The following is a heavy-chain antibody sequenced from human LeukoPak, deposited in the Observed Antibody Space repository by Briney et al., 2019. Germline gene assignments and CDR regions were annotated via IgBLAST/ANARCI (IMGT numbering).Heavy chain of an antibody. J-gene: IGHJ4*02. D-gene: IGHD1-26*01. Sequence: PGGSLRLSCAASGFTFSSYGMHWVRLAPGKGLEWVAVISYDGSNKYYADSVKGRFTISRDNSKNTLYLQMNSLRAEDTAVYYCAKVANSGSYYSDYWGQGTLVTVSS. CDR3: AKVANSGSYYSDY. CDR2: ISYDGSNK. V-gene: IGHV3-30*18. CDR1: GFTFSSYG.